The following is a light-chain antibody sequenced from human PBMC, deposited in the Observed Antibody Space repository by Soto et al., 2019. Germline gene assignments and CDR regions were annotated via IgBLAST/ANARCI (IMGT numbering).Light chain of an antibody. CDR3: SSYTSANTFEVV. J-gene: IGLJ2*01. CDR2: DVS. Sequence: ALTQPASVSGSPGQSITISCTGASGDVGGYKYVSWYQHHPGKVPKLMIYDVSHRPSGVSSRFSGSKSGNTASLTISGLQADDEADYYCSSYTSANTFEVVFGGGTKLTVL. V-gene: IGLV2-14*03. CDR1: SGDVGGYKY.